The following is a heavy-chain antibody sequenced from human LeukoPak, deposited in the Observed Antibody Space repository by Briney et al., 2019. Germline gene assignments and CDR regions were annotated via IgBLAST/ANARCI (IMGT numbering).Heavy chain of an antibody. CDR3: ASGGDILTGYCFDF. CDR1: GGSVSSGSYY. CDR2: IYYSGST. V-gene: IGHV4-61*01. Sequence: SETLSLTCTVSGGSVSSGSYYWSWIRQPPRKGLEWIGYIYYSGSTDYNPSLKSRVTMLLDTSKNQFSLKLTSVTAADTAMYYCASGGDILTGYCFDFWGQGTLVTVSS. D-gene: IGHD3-9*01. J-gene: IGHJ4*02.